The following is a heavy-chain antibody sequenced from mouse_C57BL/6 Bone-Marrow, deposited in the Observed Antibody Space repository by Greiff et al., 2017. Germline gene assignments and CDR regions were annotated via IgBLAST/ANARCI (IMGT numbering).Heavy chain of an antibody. Sequence: VQLQESGAELVKPGASVKMSCKASGYTFTTYPIEWMKQNHGKSLEWIGNFHPYNDDTKYNEKFKGKATLTVDKSSSTVYLELSRLTSDGSAVYFCAIYYGYDWFAYWGQGTLVTVSA. V-gene: IGHV1-47*01. J-gene: IGHJ3*01. CDR1: GYTFTTYP. D-gene: IGHD2-2*01. CDR3: AIYYGYDWFAY. CDR2: FHPYNDDT.